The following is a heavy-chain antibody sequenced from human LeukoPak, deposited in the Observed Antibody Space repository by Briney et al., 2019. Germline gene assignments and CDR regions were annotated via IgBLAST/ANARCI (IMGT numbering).Heavy chain of an antibody. D-gene: IGHD3-10*01. CDR3: ARKENVYYYFDY. CDR2: IYHSGTT. J-gene: IGHJ4*02. V-gene: IGHV4-28*01. CDR1: GYSITSSSW. Sequence: PSDTLSLTCAVSGYSITSSSWWGWIRQPPGKGMEWIGYIYHSGTTYYNPSLQSRVTMSVDTSKNQFSLKLSSVTAVDTAVYYCARKENVYYYFDYWGQGTLVTVSS.